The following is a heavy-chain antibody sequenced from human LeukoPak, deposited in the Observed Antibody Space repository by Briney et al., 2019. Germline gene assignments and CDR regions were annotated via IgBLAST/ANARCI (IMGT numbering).Heavy chain of an antibody. CDR2: IASSGSNI. D-gene: IGHD5-18*01. CDR1: AFTFNIYN. V-gene: IGHV3-21*01. CDR3: ARVPTNSYGFGQ. Sequence: GGSLRLSCEASAFTFNIYNMIWVRQAPGKGLEWVSSIASSGSNIDYGESVKGRFTISRDNAKNTLYLQMNSLTVEDTAVYYCARVPTNSYGFGQWGQGSLVTVSS. J-gene: IGHJ4*02.